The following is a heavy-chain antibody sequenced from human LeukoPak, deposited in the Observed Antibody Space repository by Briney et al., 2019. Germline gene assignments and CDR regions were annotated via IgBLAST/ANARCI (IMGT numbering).Heavy chain of an antibody. CDR3: ARDLQAYYYDSSGYL. V-gene: IGHV3-74*01. D-gene: IGHD3-22*01. Sequence: GGSLRLSCAASGFTFSSYWMHWVRQAPGKGLVWVSRINTDGSSTSYADSVKGRFTIPRDNAKNTLYLQMNSLRAEDTAVYYCARDLQAYYYDSSGYLWGQGTLVTVSS. J-gene: IGHJ4*02. CDR2: INTDGSST. CDR1: GFTFSSYW.